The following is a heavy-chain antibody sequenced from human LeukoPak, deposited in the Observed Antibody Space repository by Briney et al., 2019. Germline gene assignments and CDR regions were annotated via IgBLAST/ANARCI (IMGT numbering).Heavy chain of an antibody. Sequence: GRSLRLSCAASGFTFSSYGMHWVRQAPGKGLEWVAAISYDGSNKYYADSVKGRFTISRDNSKNTLYLQMNSLRAEDTAVYYCAKEKSSGWDSPFDYWGQGTLVTVSS. CDR2: ISYDGSNK. J-gene: IGHJ4*02. D-gene: IGHD6-19*01. CDR1: GFTFSSYG. V-gene: IGHV3-30*18. CDR3: AKEKSSGWDSPFDY.